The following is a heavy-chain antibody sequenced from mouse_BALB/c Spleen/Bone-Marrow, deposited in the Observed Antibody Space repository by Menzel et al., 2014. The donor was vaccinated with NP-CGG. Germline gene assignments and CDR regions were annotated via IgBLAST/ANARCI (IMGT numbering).Heavy chain of an antibody. CDR1: GYAFSYSW. CDR3: ARSDGYRAMDY. Sequence: QVQLKESGPELVKPGASVKISCKASGYAFSYSWMNWVRQRPGQGLEWIGRIYPGDGDTYYNGEFKGRATLTADKSSSTAYMQLSSLTSVDSAVYFCARSDGYRAMDYWGQGSSVTVSS. V-gene: IGHV1-82*01. D-gene: IGHD2-3*01. CDR2: IYPGDGDT. J-gene: IGHJ4*01.